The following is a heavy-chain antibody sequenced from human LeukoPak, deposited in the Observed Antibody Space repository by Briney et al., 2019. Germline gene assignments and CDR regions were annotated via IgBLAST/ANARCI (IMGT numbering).Heavy chain of an antibody. CDR1: GGSISSSSYY. J-gene: IGHJ6*02. CDR2: IYYSGST. CDR3: ARGLGGSPYYYYYGMDV. Sequence: SESLSLTCTVSGGSISSSSYYWGWIRQPPGKGLEWIGIIYYSGSTYYNPSLKSRVTISVDTSKNQFSLKLSSVTAADTAVYYCARGLGGSPYYYYYGMDVWGQGTTVTVSS. V-gene: IGHV4-39*07. D-gene: IGHD1-26*01.